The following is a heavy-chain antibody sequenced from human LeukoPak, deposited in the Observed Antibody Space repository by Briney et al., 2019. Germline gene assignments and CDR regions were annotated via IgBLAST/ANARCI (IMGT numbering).Heavy chain of an antibody. D-gene: IGHD1-1*01. V-gene: IGHV3-23*01. CDR1: AFTLTTYA. J-gene: IGHJ4*02. Sequence: PGGSLRLSCAASAFTLTTYAMTWVRQAPGRGLEWVSAVSGSGDTTFYADSVKGRFTISRDNSENTLYLQMDSLRAEDTALYYCARLSGTFGTTSRVLDYWGQGTLVTVSS. CDR3: ARLSGTFGTTSRVLDY. CDR2: VSGSGDTT.